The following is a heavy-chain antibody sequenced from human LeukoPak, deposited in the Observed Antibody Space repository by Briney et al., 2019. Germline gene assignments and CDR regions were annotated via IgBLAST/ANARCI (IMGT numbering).Heavy chain of an antibody. D-gene: IGHD2-8*01. J-gene: IGHJ5*02. V-gene: IGHV1-24*01. CDR3: ATEAGCGRDCTNGEGWFDP. CDR2: FDPEDGET. CDR1: GYTLTELS. Sequence: GPVKVSCKVSGYTLTELSMHWVRQAPGKGLEWMGGFDPEDGETIYAQKFQGRVTMTEDTSTDTAYMELSSPRSEDTAVYYCATEAGCGRDCTNGEGWFDPWGQGTLVTVSS.